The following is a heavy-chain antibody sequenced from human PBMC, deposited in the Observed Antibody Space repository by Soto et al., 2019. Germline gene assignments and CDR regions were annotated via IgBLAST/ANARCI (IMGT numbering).Heavy chain of an antibody. CDR1: GFTVGTTG. CDR2: ISHSGTSK. V-gene: IGHV3-30*18. D-gene: IGHD6-19*01. Sequence: QVQLVESGGGVVQPGGSLNLACVASGFTVGTTGMHWVRQAPGKGLEWGAMISHSGTSKQDGDSVQGRFTVSRDDAKNTLYLQVSSLRPEDTGTYHCAKDWGSGGWFKWFHPWGQGVQVTVSS. CDR3: AKDWGSGGWFKWFHP. J-gene: IGHJ5*02.